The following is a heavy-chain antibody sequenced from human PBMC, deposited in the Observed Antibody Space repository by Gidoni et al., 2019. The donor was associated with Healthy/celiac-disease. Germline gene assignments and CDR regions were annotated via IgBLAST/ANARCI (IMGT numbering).Heavy chain of an antibody. J-gene: IGHJ4*02. CDR2: IIPIFSTA. CDR1: GGNFSSYA. D-gene: IGHD6-6*01. CDR3: AREGYSSSFAY. V-gene: IGHV1-69*01. Sequence: QVQLVQSGAEVKKPGSSVKVSCKASGGNFSSYAISWVRQAPGQGLEWMGGIIPIFSTANYAQKFQGRVTITADESTSTAYMELSSLRSEDTAVYYCAREGYSSSFAYWGQGTLVTVSS.